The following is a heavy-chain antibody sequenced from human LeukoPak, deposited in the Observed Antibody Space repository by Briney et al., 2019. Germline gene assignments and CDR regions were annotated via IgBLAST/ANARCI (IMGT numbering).Heavy chain of an antibody. J-gene: IGHJ5*02. CDR2: INPKTGDT. D-gene: IGHD6-13*01. Sequence: GASVKVSCKASGYTFSDYYMNWVRQAPGQGLEWMGWINPKTGDTYYAQKFQGRVTMTRDTSISTAYMELTRLTSDDTAVYYCARDGQQRSGAWFDPWGQGTLVTVSS. V-gene: IGHV1-2*02. CDR3: ARDGQQRSGAWFDP. CDR1: GYTFSDYY.